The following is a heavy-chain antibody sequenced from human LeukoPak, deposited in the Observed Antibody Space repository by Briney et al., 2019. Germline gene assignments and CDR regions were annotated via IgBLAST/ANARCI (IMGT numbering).Heavy chain of an antibody. V-gene: IGHV1-69*05. CDR2: IIPIFGTA. CDR3: ARAYGAARPFDY. CDR1: GGTFSSYA. Sequence: SVKVSCKAPGGTFSSYAISWVRQAPGQGLEWMGGIIPIFGTANYAQKFQGRVTITTDESTSTAYMELSSLRSEDTAVYYCARAYGAARPFDYWGQGTLVTVSS. D-gene: IGHD6-6*01. J-gene: IGHJ4*02.